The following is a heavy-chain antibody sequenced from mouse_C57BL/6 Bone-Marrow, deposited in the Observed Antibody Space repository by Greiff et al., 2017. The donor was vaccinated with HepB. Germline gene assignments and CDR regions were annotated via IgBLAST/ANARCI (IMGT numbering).Heavy chain of an antibody. CDR3: ASPQKNYYGSSYGFAY. CDR1: GFTFSDYG. D-gene: IGHD1-1*01. CDR2: ISSGSSTI. Sequence: EVKLVESGGGLVKPGGSLKLSCAASGFTFSDYGMHWVRQAPEKGLEWVAYISSGSSTIYYADTVKGRFTISRDNAKNTLFLQMTSLRSEDTAMYYCASPQKNYYGSSYGFAYWGQGTLVTVSA. J-gene: IGHJ3*01. V-gene: IGHV5-17*01.